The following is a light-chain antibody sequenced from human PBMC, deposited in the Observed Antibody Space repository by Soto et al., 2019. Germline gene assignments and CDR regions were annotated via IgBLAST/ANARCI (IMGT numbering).Light chain of an antibody. J-gene: IGKJ5*01. V-gene: IGKV1-12*01. CDR2: GAS. CDR1: QDVGKW. CDR3: QQYGRSPTT. Sequence: DIQMTQSPPSVSASVGDRVTITCRASQDVGKWLAWYQQKPGKAPTLLIHGASSLQSGVPPRYSGSGYGTDFTLTISRLEPEDFAVYYCQQYGRSPTTFGQGTRLEIK.